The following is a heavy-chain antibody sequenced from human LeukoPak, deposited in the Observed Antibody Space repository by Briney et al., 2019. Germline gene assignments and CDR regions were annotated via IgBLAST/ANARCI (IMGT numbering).Heavy chain of an antibody. J-gene: IGHJ4*02. CDR1: GFSFSDAW. Sequence: GGSLRLSCAASGFSFSDAWMSWVRQIPGEGLEWVGRIESKTDGGTTDYAAPVKGRFTISRDDSTNTLYLQMNSLKSEDTAVYYCTTYGSGRKFDYWGQGILVTVSS. CDR2: IESKTDGGTT. D-gene: IGHD3-10*01. V-gene: IGHV3-15*04. CDR3: TTYGSGRKFDY.